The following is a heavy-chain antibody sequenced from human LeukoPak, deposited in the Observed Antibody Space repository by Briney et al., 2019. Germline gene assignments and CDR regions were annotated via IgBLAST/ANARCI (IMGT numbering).Heavy chain of an antibody. J-gene: IGHJ6*03. CDR1: GGSISSSNW. V-gene: IGHV4-4*02. D-gene: IGHD2-2*01. Sequence: PSETLSLTCAVSGGSISSSNWWSWVRQPPGKGLEWIGEIYHSGSTNYNPSLKSRVTISVDKSKNQFSLKLSSVTAADTAVYYCARELVVVPADPYYYYYYMDVWGKGTTVTVSS. CDR3: ARELVVVPADPYYYYYYMDV. CDR2: IYHSGST.